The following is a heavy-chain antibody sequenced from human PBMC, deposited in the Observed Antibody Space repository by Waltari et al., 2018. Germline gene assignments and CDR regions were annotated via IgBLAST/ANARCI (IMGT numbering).Heavy chain of an antibody. CDR1: GYSISSGYY. D-gene: IGHD1-26*01. CDR2: IYHSGST. CDR3: ARVVGAKHAFDI. J-gene: IGHJ3*02. Sequence: QVQLQESGPGLVKPSETLSLTCAVSGYSISSGYYWLWFRQPPGKGLEWIGSIYHSGSTYYNPSLKSRVTISVDTSKNQFSLKLSSVTAADTAVYYCARVVGAKHAFDIWGQGTMVTVSS. V-gene: IGHV4-38-2*01.